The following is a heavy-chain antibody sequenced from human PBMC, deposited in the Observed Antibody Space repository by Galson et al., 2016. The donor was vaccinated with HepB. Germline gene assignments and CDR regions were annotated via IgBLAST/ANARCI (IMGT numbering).Heavy chain of an antibody. CDR2: INPSGDST. CDR1: GYTFTNFY. J-gene: IGHJ6*02. D-gene: IGHD6-13*01. CDR3: ARARIGSSWYSGYYYGMDV. V-gene: IGHV1-46*01. Sequence: SVKVSCKASGYTFTNFYIHWVRQAPGQGLEWMGIINPSGDSTSYAQKFQGRVTMTRDTSTCTVYMDLSSLRFEDTAVYYCARARIGSSWYSGYYYGMDVWGQGTTVTVSS.